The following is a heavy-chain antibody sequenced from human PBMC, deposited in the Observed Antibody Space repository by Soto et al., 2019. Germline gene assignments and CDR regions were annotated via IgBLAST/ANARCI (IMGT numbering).Heavy chain of an antibody. J-gene: IGHJ5*02. D-gene: IGHD4-4*01. V-gene: IGHV4-39*01. CDR1: GGSITRNDYY. Sequence: QLQLQESGLGLMKPSETLSLTCTVSGGSITRNDYYWGWIRQPPGKGLEWIGNIYYDGSTYYNPSLKRRVTISINTSKNHFSLRLTSATAADTAVYYCATTVFPPSNWFDPWGQGTLVTVSS. CDR3: ATTVFPPSNWFDP. CDR2: IYYDGST.